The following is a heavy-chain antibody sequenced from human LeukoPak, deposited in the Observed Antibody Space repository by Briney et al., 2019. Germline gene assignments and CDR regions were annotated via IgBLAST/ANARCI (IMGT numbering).Heavy chain of an antibody. CDR3: ARGWEWLLFDY. CDR1: GGTFSSYA. D-gene: IGHD3-3*01. CDR2: IIPILGIA. J-gene: IGHJ4*02. Sequence: SVKVSCKASGGTFSSYAISWVRQAPGQGLEWMGRIIPILGIANYAQKFQGRVTITADKSTSTAYMELSSLRSEDTAVYYCARGWEWLLFDYWGQGTLVTVSS. V-gene: IGHV1-69*04.